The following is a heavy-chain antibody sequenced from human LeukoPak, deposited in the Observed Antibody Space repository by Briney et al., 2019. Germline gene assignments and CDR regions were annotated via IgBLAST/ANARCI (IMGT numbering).Heavy chain of an antibody. CDR1: GFPFTSYA. CDR2: ISHSGDAT. Sequence: GGSLRLSCAASGFPFTSYAMTWVRQAPGKGLEWVSGISHSGDATYSADSVKGRFTISRYNSGNTVYLQMNSLRAEDTAVYYCAKLRTSDLGFCSAGSCSGDAFDVWGQGTVVTVSS. D-gene: IGHD2-15*01. CDR3: AKLRTSDLGFCSAGSCSGDAFDV. J-gene: IGHJ3*01. V-gene: IGHV3-23*01.